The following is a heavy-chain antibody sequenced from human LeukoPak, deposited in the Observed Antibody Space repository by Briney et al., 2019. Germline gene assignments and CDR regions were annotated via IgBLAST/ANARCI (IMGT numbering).Heavy chain of an antibody. J-gene: IGHJ4*02. CDR1: GFTFGSYA. CDR3: ARDLRDSGWNLDN. D-gene: IGHD6-19*01. Sequence: GRSLRLSCVASGFTFGSYAMHWVRQAPGKGLEWVALISYDGSNKDYAVSVKGRFTISRDNSKNTLYLQMNSLGGEDTAVYYCARDLRDSGWNLDNWGQGTQVTASS. V-gene: IGHV3-30-3*01. CDR2: ISYDGSNK.